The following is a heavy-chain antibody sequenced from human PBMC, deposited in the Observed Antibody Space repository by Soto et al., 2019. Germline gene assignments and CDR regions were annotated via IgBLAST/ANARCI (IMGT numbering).Heavy chain of an antibody. CDR3: DY. CDR2: INPNSGAT. J-gene: IGHJ4*02. Sequence: ASVKVSCKASGYTFTGYFMHWVRQAPGQGLEWMGWINPNSGATKYAQKFQGRVTLSRDTSISTAYMELSGLRSDDTAVYYFDYWGQGTLVTVSS. V-gene: IGHV1-2*02. CDR1: GYTFTGYF.